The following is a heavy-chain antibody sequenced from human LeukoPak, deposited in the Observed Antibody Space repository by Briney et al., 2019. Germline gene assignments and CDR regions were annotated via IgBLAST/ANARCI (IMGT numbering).Heavy chain of an antibody. CDR3: AKGGYTTYFDY. D-gene: IGHD2-2*02. CDR1: GLTFSDYS. Sequence: GSLSLSCAASGLTFSDYSMSWVRQVPGKGLAWVSTIRASGGSTYYADSVKGRFIISRDNSRNMVFLQMNSLRAEDTAVYYCAKGGYTTYFDYWAQGTLVTVSS. V-gene: IGHV3-23*01. CDR2: IRASGGST. J-gene: IGHJ4*02.